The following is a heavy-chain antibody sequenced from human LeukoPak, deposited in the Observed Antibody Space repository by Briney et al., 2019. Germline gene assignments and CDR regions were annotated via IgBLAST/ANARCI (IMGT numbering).Heavy chain of an antibody. Sequence: PSETLSLTCAVYGVSFSGYYWSWIRQPPGAGLEWIGEINPSGSTNYNPSLKSRVTISVDTSKNQFSLKLSSVTAADTAVYYCASIPRRIAAAGLPWNAFDIWGQGTMVTVSS. CDR1: GVSFSGYY. CDR3: ASIPRRIAAAGLPWNAFDI. J-gene: IGHJ3*02. D-gene: IGHD6-13*01. CDR2: INPSGST. V-gene: IGHV4-34*01.